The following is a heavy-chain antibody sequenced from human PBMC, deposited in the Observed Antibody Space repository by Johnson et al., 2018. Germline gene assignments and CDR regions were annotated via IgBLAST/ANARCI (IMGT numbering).Heavy chain of an antibody. D-gene: IGHD6-13*01. J-gene: IGHJ6*02. CDR2: ISHDGSNT. CDR3: ANGYSSSWFYYYGLDV. Sequence: QVQLQESGGGVVQXGKSLRLSCAASGFTFSSHGMHWVRQVPGTGLEWVAVISHDGSNTYHADAVKGRFTISRDNSKNTMYLQMNSLRVEDTAVYFCANGYSSSWFYYYGLDVWGQGTTVTVSS. V-gene: IGHV3-30*18. CDR1: GFTFSSHG.